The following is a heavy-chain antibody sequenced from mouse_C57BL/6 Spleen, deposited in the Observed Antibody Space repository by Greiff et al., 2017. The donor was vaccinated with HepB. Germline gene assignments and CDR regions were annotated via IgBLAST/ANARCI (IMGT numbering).Heavy chain of an antibody. Sequence: EVQRVESGGGLVQPGGSMKLSCAASGFTFSDAWMDWVRQSPEKGLEWVAEIRNKANNHATYYAESVKGRFTISRDDSKSSVYLQMNSLRAEDTGIYYCTRHSNYWYFDVWGTGTTVTVSS. CDR3: TRHSNYWYFDV. CDR2: IRNKANNHAT. V-gene: IGHV6-6*01. J-gene: IGHJ1*03. D-gene: IGHD2-5*01. CDR1: GFTFSDAW.